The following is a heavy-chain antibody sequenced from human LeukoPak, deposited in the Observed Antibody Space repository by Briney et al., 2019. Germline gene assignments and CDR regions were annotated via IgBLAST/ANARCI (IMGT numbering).Heavy chain of an antibody. V-gene: IGHV3-30-3*01. D-gene: IGHD6-19*01. CDR3: ARSTLAVAAPLDY. J-gene: IGHJ4*02. CDR1: GFTFSSYA. Sequence: PGGSLRLSCAASGFTFSSYAMHWVRQAPGKGLEWVAVISYDGSNKYYADSVKGRFTISRDNSKNTLYLQMNSLRAEDTAVYYCARSTLAVAAPLDYWGQGTLVTVSS. CDR2: ISYDGSNK.